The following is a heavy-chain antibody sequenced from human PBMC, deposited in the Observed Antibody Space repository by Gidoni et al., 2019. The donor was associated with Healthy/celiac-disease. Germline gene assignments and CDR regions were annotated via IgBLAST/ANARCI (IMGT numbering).Heavy chain of an antibody. D-gene: IGHD3-3*01. CDR1: GGSISSYY. Sequence: QVQLQESGPGLVKPSETLSLTCTVSGGSISSYYWSWIRQPPGKGLEWIGYIYYSGSTNYNPSLKSRVTISVDTSKNQFSLKLSSVTAADTAVYYCARGDAPYDFWSGWFDYWGQGTLVTVSS. CDR3: ARGDAPYDFWSGWFDY. CDR2: IYYSGST. V-gene: IGHV4-59*01. J-gene: IGHJ4*02.